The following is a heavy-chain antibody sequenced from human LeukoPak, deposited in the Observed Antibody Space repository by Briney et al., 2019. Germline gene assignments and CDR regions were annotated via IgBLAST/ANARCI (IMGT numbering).Heavy chain of an antibody. Sequence: GGSLRLSCAASGFTFSDYYMSWVRQAPGKGLEWVANIKQDGSEKYYVDTVKGRFTISRDNAKNSLYLQMNSLRAEDTAVYYCARDRNTDFWSGYYTNYFDYWGQGTLVTVSS. CDR2: IKQDGSEK. CDR3: ARDRNTDFWSGYYTNYFDY. V-gene: IGHV3-7*01. CDR1: GFTFSDYY. D-gene: IGHD3-3*01. J-gene: IGHJ4*02.